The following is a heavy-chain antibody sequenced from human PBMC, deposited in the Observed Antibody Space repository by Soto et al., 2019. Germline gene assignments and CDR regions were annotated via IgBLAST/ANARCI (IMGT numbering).Heavy chain of an antibody. V-gene: IGHV4-34*01. CDR2: INHSGST. CDR1: GESFSGYY. J-gene: IGHJ4*02. CDR3: ARGPTVDY. Sequence: QVQLQQWGAGLLKPSETLSLTCAVYGESFSGYYWSWIRQPPGKGLEWIGEINHSGSTNYNPSLKSRVTISVDTSKNQFSLKLSSVTAADTAVYYCARGPTVDYWGQGTLVTVSS.